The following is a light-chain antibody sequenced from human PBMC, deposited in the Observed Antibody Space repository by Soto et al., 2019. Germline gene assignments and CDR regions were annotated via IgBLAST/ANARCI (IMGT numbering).Light chain of an antibody. Sequence: EIVMTQSPATLPLPPGETPPLSSGAGQRFNTNLAWYQQSPGQAPRLLIYGPFTRATATPARFSGGGSATDFTLTISSLQPEDFAVYYCQQYDKWPPLTFGGGTKVEIK. CDR2: GPF. V-gene: IGKV3-15*01. J-gene: IGKJ4*01. CDR1: QRFNTN. CDR3: QQYDKWPPLT.